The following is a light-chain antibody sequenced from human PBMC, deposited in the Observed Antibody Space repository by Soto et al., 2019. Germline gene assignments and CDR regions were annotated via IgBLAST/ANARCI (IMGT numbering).Light chain of an antibody. CDR3: CSYAGSYTYYV. CDR1: SSDVGGYNY. Sequence: QSALAQPRSVSGSPGQSVTISCTGTSSDVGGYNYVSWYQQHPGKAPKLMIYDVSKRPSGVPDRFSGSKSGNTASLTISGLQAEDEAGYYCCSYAGSYTYYVFGTGTKVTV. CDR2: DVS. V-gene: IGLV2-11*01. J-gene: IGLJ1*01.